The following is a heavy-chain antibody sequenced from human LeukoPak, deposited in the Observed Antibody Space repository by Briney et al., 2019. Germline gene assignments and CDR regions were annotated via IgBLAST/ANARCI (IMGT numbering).Heavy chain of an antibody. CDR3: ARSAGRLSPIDD. J-gene: IGHJ4*02. D-gene: IGHD5/OR15-5a*01. V-gene: IGHV3-11*06. CDR1: GFTFSDYY. Sequence: GGSLRLSCAASGFTFSDYYMGWIRQAPGKGLEWVSYISSGSDYTNYADAVKGRFTISRDNAKNSLSLQMSSLRAEDTALYFCARSAGRLSPIDDWGQGTLVTVSS. CDR2: ISSGSDYT.